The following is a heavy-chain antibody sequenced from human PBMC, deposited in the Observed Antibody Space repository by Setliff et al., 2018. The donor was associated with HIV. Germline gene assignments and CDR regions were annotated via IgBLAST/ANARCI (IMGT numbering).Heavy chain of an antibody. J-gene: IGHJ3*02. CDR3: ARDYLHVFDI. V-gene: IGHV1-69*04. Sequence: SVKVSCKASGGTFSSYTISWVRQAPGQGLEWMGRIIPILDIRSYAQKFQGRVTITADESTSTAYMELSSLRSDDTAVYYCARDYLHVFDIWGQGTMVTVSS. CDR1: GGTFSSYT. CDR2: IIPILDIR.